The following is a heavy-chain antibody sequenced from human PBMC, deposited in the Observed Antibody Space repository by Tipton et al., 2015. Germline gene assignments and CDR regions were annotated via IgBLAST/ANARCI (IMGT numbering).Heavy chain of an antibody. Sequence: SLRLSCTVSGFNSPDHAMHWVRQPPGKGLEWVSGIFWTSGIVDYAGSVKGRFTISRDNAKKSLYLQMNSLRAEDTAVYYCATVSYYFDYWGQGTLVIVSS. CDR1: GFNSPDHA. V-gene: IGHV3-9*02. CDR3: ATVSYYFDY. CDR2: IFWTSGIV. J-gene: IGHJ4*02.